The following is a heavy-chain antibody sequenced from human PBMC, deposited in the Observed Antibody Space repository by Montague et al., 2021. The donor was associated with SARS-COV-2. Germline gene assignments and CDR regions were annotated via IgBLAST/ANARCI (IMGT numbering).Heavy chain of an antibody. D-gene: IGHD2-2*01. V-gene: IGHV4-59*01. CDR1: GGSISNYY. CDR2: MSYCEST. J-gene: IGHJ5*02. Sequence: SETLSLTCTVSGGSISNYYWSRIRQPPGKGLEWIGYMSYCESTNYNPSXXSRVTISVDTSKNQLSLKVNSVTAADTAVYYCARRDGYCSSTRCPHWFDPWGQGTLVTVSS. CDR3: ARRDGYCSSTRCPHWFDP.